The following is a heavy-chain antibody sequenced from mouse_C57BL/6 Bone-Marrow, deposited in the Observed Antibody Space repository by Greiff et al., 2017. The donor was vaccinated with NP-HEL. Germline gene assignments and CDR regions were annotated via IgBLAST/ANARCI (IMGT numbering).Heavy chain of an antibody. Sequence: QVQLKESGAELARPGASVKLSCKASGYTFTSYGISWVKQRTGQGLEWIGEIYPRSGNTYYNEKFKGKATLTADKSSSTAYMELRSLTSEDSAVYFCAREGSSDYYAMDYWGQGTSVTVSA. J-gene: IGHJ4*01. V-gene: IGHV1-81*01. CDR2: IYPRSGNT. D-gene: IGHD3-2*02. CDR1: GYTFTSYG. CDR3: AREGSSDYYAMDY.